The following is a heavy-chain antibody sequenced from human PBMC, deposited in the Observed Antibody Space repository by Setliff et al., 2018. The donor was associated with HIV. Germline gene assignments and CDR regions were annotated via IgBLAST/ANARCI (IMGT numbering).Heavy chain of an antibody. CDR2: IKQDGSEK. CDR3: ARDLKWVLFDY. D-gene: IGHD3-3*01. CDR1: GFTFSHVW. J-gene: IGHJ4*02. V-gene: IGHV3-7*01. Sequence: PVGSPRLSCAASGFTFSHVWMTWVRQAPGKGLEWVANIKQDGSEKYYVDSVKGRFTISRDNAKNSLYLQMNSLRAEDTAVYYCARDLKWVLFDYWGQGSLVTVSS.